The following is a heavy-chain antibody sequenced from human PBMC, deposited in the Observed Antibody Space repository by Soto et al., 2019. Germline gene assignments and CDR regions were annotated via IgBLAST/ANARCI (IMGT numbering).Heavy chain of an antibody. CDR3: ARGDFRTDTGQTGADN. Sequence: SETLSLTCAVYGGSFSDYYWSWIRQPPGKGLEWIGEINHSGSTNYNPSLKSRVTISVDTSKNQFSLKLSSVTAADTAVYFCARGDFRTDTGQTGADNWGQGTPVTVSS. J-gene: IGHJ4*02. CDR1: GGSFSDYY. V-gene: IGHV4-34*01. CDR2: INHSGST. D-gene: IGHD5-18*01.